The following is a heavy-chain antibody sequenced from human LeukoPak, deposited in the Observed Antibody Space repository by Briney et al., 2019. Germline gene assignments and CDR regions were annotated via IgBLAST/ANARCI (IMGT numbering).Heavy chain of an antibody. V-gene: IGHV1-46*01. CDR1: GYTFTSYY. Sequence: ASVKVSCKASGYTFTSYYMHWVRQAPGQGLEWMGIINPSGGSTSYAQKFQGRVTMTRDTSTSTVYMELSSLRSEDTAVYYCARDGERAAAGYYYYGMGVWGQGTTVTVSS. D-gene: IGHD6-13*01. J-gene: IGHJ6*02. CDR2: INPSGGST. CDR3: ARDGERAAAGYYYYGMGV.